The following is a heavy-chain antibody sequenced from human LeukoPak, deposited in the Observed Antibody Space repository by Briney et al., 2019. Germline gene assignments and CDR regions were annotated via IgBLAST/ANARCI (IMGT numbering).Heavy chain of an antibody. J-gene: IGHJ4*02. CDR3: ARDRFLDSSSWYYFDY. CDR2: IWYDGSNK. D-gene: IGHD6-13*01. Sequence: GGSPRLSCAASGFTFSSYGMHWVRQAPGKGLEWVAVIWYDGSNKYYADSVKGRFTISRDNSKNTLYLQMNSPRAEDTAVYYCARDRFLDSSSWYYFDYWGQGTLVTVSS. V-gene: IGHV3-33*01. CDR1: GFTFSSYG.